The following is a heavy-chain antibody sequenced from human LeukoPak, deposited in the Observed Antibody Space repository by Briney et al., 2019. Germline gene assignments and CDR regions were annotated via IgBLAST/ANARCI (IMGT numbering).Heavy chain of an antibody. V-gene: IGHV1-69*13. D-gene: IGHD6-6*01. CDR1: GGTFSSYA. J-gene: IGHJ4*01. CDR2: IIPIFGTA. CDR3: GKERYGSSSVVDY. Sequence: SVKVSCKASGGTFSSYAISWVRQAPGQGLEWMGGIIPIFGTANYAQKFQGRVTITADESTSTAYMELSSLRSEDTAVYHCGKERYGSSSVVDYWGHGTLVTVSS.